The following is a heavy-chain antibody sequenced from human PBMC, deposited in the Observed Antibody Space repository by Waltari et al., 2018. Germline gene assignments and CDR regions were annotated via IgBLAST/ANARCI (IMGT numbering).Heavy chain of an antibody. CDR3: ARPGRVGGGSLMGLDY. V-gene: IGHV4-39*01. CDR2: FSYDANT. Sequence: QLQLQESGPGLVKPSETLSLTCSVSGGSISSTSYYWGWIRQPPGKGLEWIGSFSYDANTDYNPSLKSRITISVDTSKNQFSLQLRSVTAADTAIYYCARPGRVGGGSLMGLDYWGQGTLVIVSS. CDR1: GGSISSTSYY. D-gene: IGHD2-15*01. J-gene: IGHJ4*02.